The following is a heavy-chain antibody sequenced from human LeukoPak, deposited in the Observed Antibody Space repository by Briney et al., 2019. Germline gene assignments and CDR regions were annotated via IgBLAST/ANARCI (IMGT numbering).Heavy chain of an antibody. V-gene: IGHV3-23*01. Sequence: GGSLRLSCAASGFTFSSYAMSWVRQAPGKGLEWVSAISGSGGSTYYADSVKGRFTISRDNSKNTLYLQMNSLRAEDTAVYYCAKDPRVAAGTWSDAFDIWGQGTMVTVSS. D-gene: IGHD6-19*01. J-gene: IGHJ3*02. CDR2: ISGSGGST. CDR3: AKDPRVAAGTWSDAFDI. CDR1: GFTFSSYA.